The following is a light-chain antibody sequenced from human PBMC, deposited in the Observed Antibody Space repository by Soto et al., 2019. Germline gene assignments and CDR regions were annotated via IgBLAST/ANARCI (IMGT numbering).Light chain of an antibody. Sequence: QAVVTQEPSLTVSPGGTVTLTCALTTGAVTSDYYPNGFQRRPGQALRTLIYRTSNKHSWTPARFSGSLLGGKAALTLSGVQPEDEADYYCVLLYGGAWVFGGGTQLTVL. J-gene: IGLJ3*02. CDR3: VLLYGGAWV. CDR2: RTS. CDR1: TGAVTSDYY. V-gene: IGLV7-43*01.